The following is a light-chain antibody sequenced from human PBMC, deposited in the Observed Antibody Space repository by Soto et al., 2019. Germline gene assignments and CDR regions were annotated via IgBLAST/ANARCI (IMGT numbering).Light chain of an antibody. Sequence: SYELKHPPSESVSPGQTARITCSGDALPKQYAYWYQQKPGQAPVVVIYKDNGRPSGIPERFSGSSSGTTVTLTISGVQAEDEAYYYCQSSDSSGRYPYVFGTGTKVTVL. CDR2: KDN. V-gene: IGLV3-25*01. J-gene: IGLJ1*01. CDR1: ALPKQY. CDR3: QSSDSSGRYPYV.